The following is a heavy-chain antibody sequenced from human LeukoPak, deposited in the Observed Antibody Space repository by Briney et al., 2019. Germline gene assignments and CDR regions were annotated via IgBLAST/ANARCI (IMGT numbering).Heavy chain of an antibody. CDR2: VNSDGSWT. Sequence: GGSLRLSCAASGNYWMHWVRQAPGKGLVWVSHVNSDGSWTSYADSVKGRFTISKDNAKNTVYLQMNSLRAEDTAVYYCVSFYETYWGRGTLATVSS. CDR3: VSFYETY. CDR1: GNYW. V-gene: IGHV3-74*01. J-gene: IGHJ4*02. D-gene: IGHD2/OR15-2a*01.